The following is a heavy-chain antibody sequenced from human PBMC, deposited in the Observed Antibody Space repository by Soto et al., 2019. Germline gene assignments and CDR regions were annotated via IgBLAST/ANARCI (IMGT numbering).Heavy chain of an antibody. CDR3: AKENTVTAPFYYYYYMDV. D-gene: IGHD4-4*01. J-gene: IGHJ6*03. V-gene: IGHV3-30*18. CDR1: GFTFSSYG. Sequence: GGSLRLSCAASGFTFSSYGMHWVRQAPGKGLEWVAVISYDGSNKYYADSVRGRFTISRDNSKNTLYLQMNSLRAEDTAVYYCAKENTVTAPFYYYYYMDVWGKGTTVTVSS. CDR2: ISYDGSNK.